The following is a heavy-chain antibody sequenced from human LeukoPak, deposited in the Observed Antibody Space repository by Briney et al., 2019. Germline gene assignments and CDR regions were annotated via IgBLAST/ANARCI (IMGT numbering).Heavy chain of an antibody. J-gene: IGHJ6*03. V-gene: IGHV1-46*01. Sequence: ASVKVSCKASGYTFTSYYMHWVRQAPGQGLEWMGIINPSGGSTSYAQKFQGRVTMTRDMSTSTVYMELSSLRSEDTAVYYCARDGVGATAPYYYMDVWGKGTTVTVSS. CDR2: INPSGGST. CDR1: GYTFTSYY. D-gene: IGHD1-26*01. CDR3: ARDGVGATAPYYYMDV.